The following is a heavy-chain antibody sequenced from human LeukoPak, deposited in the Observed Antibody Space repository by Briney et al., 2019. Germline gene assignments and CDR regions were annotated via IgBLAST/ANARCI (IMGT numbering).Heavy chain of an antibody. V-gene: IGHV1-69*01. D-gene: IGHD6-13*01. CDR3: ARDGQDGVARAAAAGYFDY. J-gene: IGHJ4*02. CDR2: IIPIFGTA. CDR1: GGTFSSYA. Sequence: SVKVSRKASGGTFSSYAISWVRQAPGQGLEWMGGIIPIFGTANYAQKFQGRVTITADESTSTAYMELSSLRSEDTAVYYCARDGQDGVARAAAAGYFDYWGQGTLVTVSS.